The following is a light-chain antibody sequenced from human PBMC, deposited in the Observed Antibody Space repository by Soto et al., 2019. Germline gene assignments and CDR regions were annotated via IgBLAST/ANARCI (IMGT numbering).Light chain of an antibody. CDR1: SSDVGGYKY. V-gene: IGLV2-14*01. Sequence: QSVLTQPASVSGSPGQSITISCTGTSSDVGGYKYVSWYQQHPGKAPKLLIYEVSNRPSGISNRFSASKSDNTASLTISGLRAEAEADYYCSSYRRGDLYVFGNGTKVTV. CDR3: SSYRRGDLYV. CDR2: EVS. J-gene: IGLJ1*01.